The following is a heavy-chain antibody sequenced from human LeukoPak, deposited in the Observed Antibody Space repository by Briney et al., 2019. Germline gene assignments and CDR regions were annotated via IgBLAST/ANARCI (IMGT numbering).Heavy chain of an antibody. CDR3: AKESNFYDILAGSDY. V-gene: IGHV3-30*18. CDR1: GFTFSSYG. J-gene: IGHJ4*02. CDR2: ISYDGTNK. Sequence: GGSLRLSCAASGFTFSSYGMHWVRQAPGKGLEWVAVISYDGTNKYYADSVKGRFTISRDNSKNTLYLQMNSLRAEDTAVYYCAKESNFYDILAGSDYWGQGTLVTVSS. D-gene: IGHD3-9*01.